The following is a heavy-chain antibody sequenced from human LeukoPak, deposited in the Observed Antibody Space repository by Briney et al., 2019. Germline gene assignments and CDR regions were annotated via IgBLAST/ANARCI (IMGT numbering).Heavy chain of an antibody. J-gene: IGHJ4*02. CDR2: ISAYNGNT. CDR3: ATSVIDTAMVDFNYLDY. D-gene: IGHD5-18*01. V-gene: IGHV1-18*01. Sequence: ASVKVSCKASGYTFTSYGISWVRQAPGQGLAWMGWISAYNGNTNYAQKLQGRVTMTTDTSTSTAYMELRSLRSDDTAVYYCATSVIDTAMVDFNYLDYWGQGTLVTVSS. CDR1: GYTFTSYG.